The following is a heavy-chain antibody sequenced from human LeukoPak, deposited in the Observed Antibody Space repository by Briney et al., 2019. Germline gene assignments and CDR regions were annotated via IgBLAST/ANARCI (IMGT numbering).Heavy chain of an antibody. Sequence: GRSLRLSCATSGFTFSSYAMHWVRQAPGKGLEWVAVVSYDGSNKYYADSVKGRFTISRDNSKNTLYLQMNSLRAEDTAVYYCARDRRGTVYSSSSHPRYYGVDVWGKGTTVTVSS. D-gene: IGHD6-13*01. V-gene: IGHV3-30*04. CDR3: ARDRRGTVYSSSSHPRYYGVDV. J-gene: IGHJ6*04. CDR1: GFTFSSYA. CDR2: VSYDGSNK.